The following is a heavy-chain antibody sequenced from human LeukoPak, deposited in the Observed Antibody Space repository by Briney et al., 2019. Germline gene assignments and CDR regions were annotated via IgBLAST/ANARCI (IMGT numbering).Heavy chain of an antibody. J-gene: IGHJ4*02. CDR1: GFTFSSYW. CDR2: IVEDGSGT. V-gene: IGHV3-7*01. Sequence: PGGSLRLSCATSGFTFSSYWMTWVRQAPGKGLEWVASIVEDGSGTYYLDSVKGRFTFSRDNAKNSLYLQMNNLRGEDTAVYYCARDPPRRFDLWGQGTLVTVSS. CDR3: ARDPPRRFDL.